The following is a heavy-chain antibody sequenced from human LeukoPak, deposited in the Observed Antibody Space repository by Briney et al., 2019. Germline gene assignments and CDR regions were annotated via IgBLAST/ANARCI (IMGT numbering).Heavy chain of an antibody. Sequence: ASVKVSCKVSGYTLTELSMHWVRQAPGKGLEWMGGFDPEDGETIYAQKFQGRVTMTEDTSTDTAYMELSSLRSEDTAVYYCAGAQRLSLGGLDPGPDAFDIWGQGTMVTVSS. CDR1: GYTLTELS. J-gene: IGHJ3*02. D-gene: IGHD3-16*01. CDR2: FDPEDGET. CDR3: AGAQRLSLGGLDPGPDAFDI. V-gene: IGHV1-24*01.